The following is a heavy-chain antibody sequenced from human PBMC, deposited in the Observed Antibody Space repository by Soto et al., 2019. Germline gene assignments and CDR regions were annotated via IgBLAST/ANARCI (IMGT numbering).Heavy chain of an antibody. CDR2: ISSSSSYI. CDR1: GFTFSSYS. Sequence: EVQLVESGGGLVKPGGSLRLSCAASGFTFSSYSMNWVRQAPGKGLEWVSSISSSSSYIYYADSVKGRFTISRDNAKNSLYLQMNSLRAEDTAVYYCARAGYSYGLRDEMDYWGQGTLVTVSS. CDR3: ARAGYSYGLRDEMDY. V-gene: IGHV3-21*01. D-gene: IGHD5-18*01. J-gene: IGHJ4*02.